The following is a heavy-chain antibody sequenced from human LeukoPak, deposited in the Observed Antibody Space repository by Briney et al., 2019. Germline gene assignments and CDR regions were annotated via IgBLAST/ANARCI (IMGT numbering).Heavy chain of an antibody. D-gene: IGHD3-16*01. J-gene: IGHJ6*02. CDR1: GGSFSGYY. CDR2: INHSGST. CDR3: ARNRGTVILNAYYDYGMDV. Sequence: PSETLSLTCAVYGGSFSGYYWRWIRQPPGKGLEWIGEINHSGSTNYNPSLKSRVTISVDTSKNQFSLKLSYLTAADTDVYYCARNRGTVILNAYYDYGMDVWGQGTTVTVSS. V-gene: IGHV4-34*01.